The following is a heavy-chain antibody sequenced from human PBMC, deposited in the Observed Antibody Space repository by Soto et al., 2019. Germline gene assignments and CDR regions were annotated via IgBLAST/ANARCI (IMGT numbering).Heavy chain of an antibody. D-gene: IGHD3-10*01. CDR2: IWYDGSNK. Sequence: GGSLRLSCAASGFTFSSYAMKWVRQAPGKGLEWMAVIWYDGSNKYYADSVKGRFTISRDNSKNTLYLQMNSLGAEDTAVYYCARDRPEYYYGSGSDDNVPSHGMYGWGQGTTVTVAS. V-gene: IGHV3-33*08. CDR3: ARDRPEYYYGSGSDDNVPSHGMYG. CDR1: GFTFSSYA. J-gene: IGHJ6*02.